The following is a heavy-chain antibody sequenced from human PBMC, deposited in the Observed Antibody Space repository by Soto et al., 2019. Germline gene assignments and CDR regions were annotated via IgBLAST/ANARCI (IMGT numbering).Heavy chain of an antibody. CDR2: ISYDGTNK. V-gene: IGHV3-30*03. D-gene: IGHD1-1*01. CDR3: AGGYGLTYFDY. Sequence: QVQLVESGGGVVQPGRSLRLSCAASGFTFSSYGMHWVRQAPGKGLEWVAVISYDGTNKYYADSVKGRFTISRDNSKNTLYLQMNSLRDEDTAVYYCAGGYGLTYFDYWGQGTLVTVSS. J-gene: IGHJ4*02. CDR1: GFTFSSYG.